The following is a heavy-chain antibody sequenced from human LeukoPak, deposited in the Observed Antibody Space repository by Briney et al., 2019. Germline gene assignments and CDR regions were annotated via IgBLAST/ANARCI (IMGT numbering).Heavy chain of an antibody. V-gene: IGHV5-51*01. CDR2: IYPGDYDT. D-gene: IGHD3-10*01. CDR3: ARFWVGESQTYYYYYYMDV. CDR1: GYSFTSYW. Sequence: GESLKISCKGSGYSFTSYWIGWVRQMPGKGLEWMGIIYPGDYDTRYSPSFQGQVTISADKSISTAYLQWSSLKASDTAMYYCARFWVGESQTYYYYYYMDVWGKGTTVTVSS. J-gene: IGHJ6*03.